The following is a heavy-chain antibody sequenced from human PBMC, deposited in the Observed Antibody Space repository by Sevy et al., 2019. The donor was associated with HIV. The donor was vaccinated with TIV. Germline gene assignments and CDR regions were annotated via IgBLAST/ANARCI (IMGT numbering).Heavy chain of an antibody. CDR3: AKDYEFGSGSLMGLFDY. V-gene: IGHV3-23*01. CDR1: GFTFTNYA. J-gene: IGHJ4*02. Sequence: GGSLRLSCVASGFTFTNYAMSWVRQAPGKGLEWVSAIRGGGSSTYYEDSGKGRFTIPRDNSKTRVYLQMNSLRAEATALYDCAKDYEFGSGSLMGLFDYWGQGTLVTVSS. D-gene: IGHD3-10*01. CDR2: IRGGGSST.